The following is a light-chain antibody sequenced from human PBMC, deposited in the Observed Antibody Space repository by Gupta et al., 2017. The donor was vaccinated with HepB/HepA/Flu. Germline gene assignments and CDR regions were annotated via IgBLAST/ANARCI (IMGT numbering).Light chain of an antibody. J-gene: IGKJ3*01. Sequence: DFVSNPSPGSLAESLGARATINCKSSQSVLYSSNNKNYVAWYQQKPGQPPKLLIYWASTRESGVPERFSGSGSGTDFTLTISSLQAEDVAVYYCQQYYSTPITFGPGTKVDIK. CDR3: QQYYSTPIT. CDR1: QSVLYSSNNKNY. V-gene: IGKV4-1*01. CDR2: WAS.